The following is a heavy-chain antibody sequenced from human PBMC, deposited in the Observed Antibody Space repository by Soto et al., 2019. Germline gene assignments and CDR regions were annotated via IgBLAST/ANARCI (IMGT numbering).Heavy chain of an antibody. CDR3: ARDLSLLTGTTSSPTIDNY. CDR2: IYHSGST. J-gene: IGHJ4*02. V-gene: IGHV4-4*02. Sequence: SETLSLTCAVSGGSISSSNWWSWVRQPPGKGLEWIGEIYHSGSTNYNPSLKSRVTISVDKSKNQFSLKLSSVTAADTAVYYCARDLSLLTGTTSSPTIDNYWGQGTLVTVSS. D-gene: IGHD1-20*01. CDR1: GGSISSSNW.